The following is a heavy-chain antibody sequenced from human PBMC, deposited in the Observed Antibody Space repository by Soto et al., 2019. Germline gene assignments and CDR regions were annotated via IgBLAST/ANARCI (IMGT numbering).Heavy chain of an antibody. Sequence: QVQLVQSGAEVKKPGASVKVSCKASGYTFTGYYMHWVRQAPGQGLEWMGWINPNSGGTNYAQKFQCRVNMQRDTSISTAYMELGRLRSDDTAVYFCASAGYYYDSSGYRFDYWGQGTLVTVSS. D-gene: IGHD3-22*01. V-gene: IGHV1-2*02. CDR1: GYTFTGYY. CDR2: INPNSGGT. J-gene: IGHJ4*02. CDR3: ASAGYYYDSSGYRFDY.